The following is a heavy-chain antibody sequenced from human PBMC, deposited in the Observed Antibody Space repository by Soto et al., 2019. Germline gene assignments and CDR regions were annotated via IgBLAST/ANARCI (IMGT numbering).Heavy chain of an antibody. V-gene: IGHV4-61*01. D-gene: IGHD4-17*01. CDR2: IYYSGST. J-gene: IGHJ6*02. CDR3: ARLDTTYYYYYGMDV. CDR1: GGSVSSGSYY. Sequence: QVQLQESGPGLVKPSETLSLTCTVSGGSVSSGSYYWSWIRQPPGKGLEWIGYIYYSGSTNYNPPLKSRVTISVDTSKNQFSLKLSSVTAADTAVYYCARLDTTYYYYYGMDVWGQGTTVTVSS.